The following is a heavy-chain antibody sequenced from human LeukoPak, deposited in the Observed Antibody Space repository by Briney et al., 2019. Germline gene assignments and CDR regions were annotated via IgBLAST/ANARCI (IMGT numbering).Heavy chain of an antibody. Sequence: SETLSLTCTVSGGSISSGGYYWSWIRQHPGKGLEWIGYIYYSGSTYYNPSLKSRVTISVDTSKNQFSLKLSPVTAADTAVYYCAREVTIYGMDVWGQGTTVTVSS. J-gene: IGHJ6*02. CDR1: GGSISSGGYY. CDR3: AREVTIYGMDV. D-gene: IGHD4-11*01. CDR2: IYYSGST. V-gene: IGHV4-31*03.